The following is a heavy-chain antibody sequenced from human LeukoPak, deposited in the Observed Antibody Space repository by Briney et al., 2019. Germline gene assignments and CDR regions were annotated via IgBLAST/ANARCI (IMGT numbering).Heavy chain of an antibody. J-gene: IGHJ4*02. Sequence: SESLSLTCTVSGGSISSYYWSWIRQPPGKGLEWIGYIYYSGSSNYNPSLKSRVTISVDTSKNQFSLKLTSVTAADSAVYYCARLMNIAAADYWGQGTLVTVSS. CDR1: GGSISSYY. CDR2: IYYSGSS. D-gene: IGHD2/OR15-2a*01. V-gene: IGHV4-59*08. CDR3: ARLMNIAAADY.